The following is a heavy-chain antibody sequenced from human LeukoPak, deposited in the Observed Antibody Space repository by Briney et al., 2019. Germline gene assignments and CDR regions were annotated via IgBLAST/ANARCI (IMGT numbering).Heavy chain of an antibody. J-gene: IGHJ4*02. V-gene: IGHV4-4*07. CDR2: IYSSGSA. CDR3: ARRAGNSWFFDY. CDR1: GGSISTYY. Sequence: PSETLSLTCTVSGGSISTYYWKWIRQSAGQGLEWIGHIYSSGSANYNPSLKSRVTMSVDTSKNQFSLRLTSVTAADTAVYYCARRAGNSWFFDYWGQGILVTVSS. D-gene: IGHD6-13*01.